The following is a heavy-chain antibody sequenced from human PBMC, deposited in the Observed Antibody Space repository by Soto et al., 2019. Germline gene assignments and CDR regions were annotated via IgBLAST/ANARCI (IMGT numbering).Heavy chain of an antibody. CDR3: ARANHWNYLTLPPRKYYFDY. D-gene: IGHD1-7*01. V-gene: IGHV6-1*01. Sequence: SQTLSLTCAISGDSVSSNSAAWNWIRQSPSRGLEWLGRTYYRSKWYNDYAVSVKSRITINPDTSKNQFSLQLNSVTPEDTAVYYCARANHWNYLTLPPRKYYFDYWGQGTRVT. CDR1: GDSVSSNSAA. J-gene: IGHJ4*02. CDR2: TYYRSKWYN.